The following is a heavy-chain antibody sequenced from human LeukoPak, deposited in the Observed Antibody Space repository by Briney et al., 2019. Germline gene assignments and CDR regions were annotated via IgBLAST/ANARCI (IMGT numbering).Heavy chain of an antibody. V-gene: IGHV4-30-4*01. CDR1: GGSISSGDYY. J-gene: IGHJ4*02. CDR3: ARVLAALTGGFDY. CDR2: IYYSGST. Sequence: PSETLSLTCTVSGGSISSGDYYWSWVRQPPGKGLEWIGYIYYSGSTYYNPSLKSRVTISVDTSKNQFSLKLSSVTAADTAVYYCARVLAALTGGFDYWGQGTLVTVSS. D-gene: IGHD3-9*01.